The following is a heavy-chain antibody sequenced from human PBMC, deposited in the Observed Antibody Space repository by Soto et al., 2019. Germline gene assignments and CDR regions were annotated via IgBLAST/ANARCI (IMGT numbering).Heavy chain of an antibody. CDR2: ISSSSSYI. Sequence: PGGSLRLSCAASGFTFSSYSMNWVRQAPGKGLEWVSSISSSSSYIYYADSVKGRFTISRDNAKNSLYLQMNSLRAEDTAVYYCARDLGSGSTRSSGWYRVWSHAFDIWGQGTMVTVSS. D-gene: IGHD6-19*01. CDR3: ARDLGSGSTRSSGWYRVWSHAFDI. CDR1: GFTFSSYS. J-gene: IGHJ3*02. V-gene: IGHV3-21*01.